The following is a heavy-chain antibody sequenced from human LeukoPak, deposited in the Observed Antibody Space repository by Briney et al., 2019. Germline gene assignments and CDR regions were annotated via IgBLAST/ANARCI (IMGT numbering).Heavy chain of an antibody. CDR1: GGSISSSSYY. V-gene: IGHV4-39*07. J-gene: IGHJ4*02. D-gene: IGHD4-17*01. CDR2: IYYSGST. CDR3: ARERTVTTRIDY. Sequence: PSETLSLTCTVSGGSISSSSYYWGWIRQPPGKGLEWIGSIYYSGSTYYNPSLKSRVTISVDTSKNQFSLKLSSVTAADTAVYYCARERTVTTRIDYWGQGTLVTVSS.